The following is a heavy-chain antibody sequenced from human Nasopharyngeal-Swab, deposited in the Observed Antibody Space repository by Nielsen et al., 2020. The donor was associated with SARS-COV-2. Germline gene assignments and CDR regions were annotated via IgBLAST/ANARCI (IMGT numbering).Heavy chain of an antibody. CDR3: ARDVGQLGMEENYYYNRMDV. CDR2: ISAYNGNT. D-gene: IGHD7-27*01. J-gene: IGHJ6*02. V-gene: IGHV1-18*01. Sequence: SVHVSCKASGYTFTRYGISWVRQAPGQGLEWVGWISAYNGNTNYAQKLQGRVTMTTDTSTSTAYMELRSLRSDDTAVYYCARDVGQLGMEENYYYNRMDVWGQGTTVTVSS. CDR1: GYTFTRYG.